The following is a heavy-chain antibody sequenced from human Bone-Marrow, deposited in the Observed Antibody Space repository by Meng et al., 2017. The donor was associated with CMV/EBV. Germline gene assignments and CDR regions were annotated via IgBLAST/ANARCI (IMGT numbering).Heavy chain of an antibody. J-gene: IGHJ6*02. D-gene: IGHD2-2*01. CDR3: ASLYFSSASRYTPYYYGMDV. Sequence: GSLRLSCAVYGGSFSGYYWSWIRQPPGKGLEWIGEINHSGSTNYNPSLKSRVTISVDTSKNQFSLKLSSVTAADTAVYYCASLYFSSASRYTPYYYGMDVWGQRTTVTVSS. CDR2: INHSGST. V-gene: IGHV4-34*01. CDR1: GGSFSGYY.